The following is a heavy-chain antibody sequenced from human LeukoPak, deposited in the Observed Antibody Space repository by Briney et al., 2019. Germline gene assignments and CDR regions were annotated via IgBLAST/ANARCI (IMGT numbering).Heavy chain of an antibody. V-gene: IGHV3-15*01. D-gene: IGHD3-16*01. Sequence: GGSLRLSCAASGFTFSNAWMSWVRQAPGKGLEWVGRIKRKTDGGTTDYAAPVKGRFSISRDDSKTTLYPQMNSLKTEDTAVYYCTTLGAFDYWGQGTLVTVSS. CDR2: IKRKTDGGTT. CDR1: GFTFSNAW. CDR3: TTLGAFDY. J-gene: IGHJ4*02.